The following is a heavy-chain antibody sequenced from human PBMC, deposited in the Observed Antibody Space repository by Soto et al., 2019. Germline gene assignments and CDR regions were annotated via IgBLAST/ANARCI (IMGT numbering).Heavy chain of an antibody. CDR1: GFNFSSFW. J-gene: IGHJ4*02. V-gene: IGHV3-74*01. CDR2: IYSDGTGT. CDR3: VRGFRDF. D-gene: IGHD2-21*01. Sequence: GGSLRLSCAASGFNFSSFWMDWVRQVPRKGLLWVAGIYSDGTGTAYADGVKGRFTISRDNGKNALYLQMNNLRVEDTAIYYCVRGFRDFWGQGTLVTVSS.